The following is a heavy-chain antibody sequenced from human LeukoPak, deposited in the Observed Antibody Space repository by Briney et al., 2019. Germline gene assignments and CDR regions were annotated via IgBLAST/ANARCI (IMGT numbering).Heavy chain of an antibody. CDR1: GGSISRFY. J-gene: IGHJ4*02. D-gene: IGHD3-9*01. CDR3: ARDRTEADIPPYCFDY. CDR2: IYTSGST. V-gene: IGHV4-4*07. Sequence: SETLSLTCTISGGSISRFYWSWIRQPAGKELEWIGRIYTSGSTNYNPSLKSRVTMSIDTSRNQFSLKVNSVTAADTAIYYCARDRTEADIPPYCFDYWGQGTLVTVSS.